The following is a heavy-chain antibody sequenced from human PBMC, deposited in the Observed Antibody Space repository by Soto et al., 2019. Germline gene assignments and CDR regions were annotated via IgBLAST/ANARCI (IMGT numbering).Heavy chain of an antibody. D-gene: IGHD2-2*01. CDR1: GFTFSDYY. J-gene: IGHJ4*02. CDR3: ARTGHRLLYYFDY. V-gene: IGHV3-11*06. CDR2: ISSSSSYT. Sequence: SGGSLRLSCAASGFTFSDYYMSWIRQAPGKGLEWVSYISSSSSYTNYADSVKGRFTISRDNAKNSLYLQMNSLRAEDTAVYYCARTGHRLLYYFDYWGQGTLVTVSS.